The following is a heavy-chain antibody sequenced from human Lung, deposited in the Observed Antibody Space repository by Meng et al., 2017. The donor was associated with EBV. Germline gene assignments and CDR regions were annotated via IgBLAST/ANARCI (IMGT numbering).Heavy chain of an antibody. Sequence: VQSQCCGAGLLNPSVTLSLTCGVPGRSFSSSYWSWIRQPPGKGLEWIGQINYSGITNYNPYLKSRVTISVDTSKNQFSLSLNSVTAADTAVYYCARGGTSSAPFDYWGQGTLVTVSS. J-gene: IGHJ4*02. CDR3: ARGGTSSAPFDY. D-gene: IGHD2-2*01. CDR1: GRSFSSSY. V-gene: IGHV4-34*01. CDR2: INYSGIT.